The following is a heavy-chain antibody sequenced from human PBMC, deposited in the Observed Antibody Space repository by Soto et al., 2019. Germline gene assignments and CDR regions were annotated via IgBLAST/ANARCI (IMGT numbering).Heavy chain of an antibody. V-gene: IGHV4-38-2*01. CDR1: GYAISNGYY. D-gene: IGHD6-19*01. J-gene: IGHJ4*02. CDR2: SHQSGIT. CDR3: VRTVAVAGTNVPYSFDH. Sequence: SETLCLTCAVSGYAISNGYYWGWVRQPPGKGLEWIGDSHQSGITHHSPSLKGRVITSMITSKNQFSLDLISVTAADTAVYYCVRTVAVAGTNVPYSFDHWCQGIQVT.